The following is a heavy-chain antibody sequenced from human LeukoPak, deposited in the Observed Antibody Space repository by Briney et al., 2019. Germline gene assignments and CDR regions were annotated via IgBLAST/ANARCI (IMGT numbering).Heavy chain of an antibody. Sequence: KPSETLSLTCTVSGGSISSSGSYWGWIRQPPGKGLEWLGSVSHSGITYYNSSLNSRVTISVDTSKNHFSLTVNSVTAADTAVYYCARLVIPWGQGILVTVSS. CDR1: GGSISSSGSY. CDR2: VSHSGIT. CDR3: ARLVIP. J-gene: IGHJ5*02. D-gene: IGHD2-21*01. V-gene: IGHV4-39*02.